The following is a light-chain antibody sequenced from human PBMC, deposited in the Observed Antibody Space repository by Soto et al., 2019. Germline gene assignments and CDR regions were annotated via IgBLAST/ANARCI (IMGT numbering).Light chain of an antibody. CDR3: SSYTGDTTPV. CDR1: SNDVGGYAY. Sequence: QSALTQPASVSGSPGPSITISCTGTSNDVGGYAYVSWYQQYPGKAPKLVISEVSNRPSGVSHRFSGSRSGNTASLTISGLQAEDEADYYCSSYTGDTTPVFGGGTKLTVL. V-gene: IGLV2-14*01. J-gene: IGLJ2*01. CDR2: EVS.